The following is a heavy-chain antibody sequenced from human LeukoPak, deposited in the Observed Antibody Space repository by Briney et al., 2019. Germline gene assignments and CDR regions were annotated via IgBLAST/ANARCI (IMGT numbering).Heavy chain of an antibody. J-gene: IGHJ3*02. Sequence: SETLSLTCTVSGVSVINYYWSWIRQPPGKGLEWIGYIYYSGNSDYNPSLKSRVTISVATSKNQFSLKLTSVTPADTAVYFCARFDSPISAFDIWGKGTVVTVSS. V-gene: IGHV4-59*02. CDR1: GVSVINYY. D-gene: IGHD3-22*01. CDR2: IYYSGNS. CDR3: ARFDSPISAFDI.